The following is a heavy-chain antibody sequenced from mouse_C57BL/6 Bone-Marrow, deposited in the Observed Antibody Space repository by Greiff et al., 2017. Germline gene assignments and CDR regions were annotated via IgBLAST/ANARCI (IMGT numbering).Heavy chain of an antibody. D-gene: IGHD1-1*01. Sequence: QVQLKQPGAELVKPGASVKLSCKASGYTFTSYWMHWVKQRPGQGLEWIGMIHPNSGSTNYNEKFESKATLTVDKSSRPAYMQLSSRTSEDAAVYYCAIPYFGSIYQFAYWGQGTLVTVSA. V-gene: IGHV1-64*01. J-gene: IGHJ3*01. CDR1: GYTFTSYW. CDR3: AIPYFGSIYQFAY. CDR2: IHPNSGST.